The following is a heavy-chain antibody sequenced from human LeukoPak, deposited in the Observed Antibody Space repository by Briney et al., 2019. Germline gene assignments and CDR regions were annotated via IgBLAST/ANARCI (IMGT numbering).Heavy chain of an antibody. J-gene: IGHJ6*02. CDR2: IGTAGDT. Sequence: PGGSLRLSCAASGFTFSSYDMHWVRQATGKGLEWVSAIGTAGDTYYPGSVKGRFTISRENAKNSLYLQMNSLRAGDTAVYYCARGVKQWRGNYCCNYGMDVWGQGTTVTVSS. CDR1: GFTFSSYD. D-gene: IGHD6-19*01. V-gene: IGHV3-13*01. CDR3: ARGVKQWRGNYCCNYGMDV.